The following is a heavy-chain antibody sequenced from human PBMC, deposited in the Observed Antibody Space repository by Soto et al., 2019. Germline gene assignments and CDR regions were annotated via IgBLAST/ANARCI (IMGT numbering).Heavy chain of an antibody. J-gene: IGHJ4*02. CDR1: GGSINNSTYY. D-gene: IGHD5-12*01. CDR3: APIGIGTTTVDY. Sequence: QLQLRESGPGLVQPSETLSLTCLVSGGSINNSTYYWGWIRQPPGKGLEWIGSIYYSGASYYTPSLRSRMTISMDRSKNHFSLKLTSVTAADTAIYYCAPIGIGTTTVDYWGQGTLVTVSS. V-gene: IGHV4-39*02. CDR2: IYYSGAS.